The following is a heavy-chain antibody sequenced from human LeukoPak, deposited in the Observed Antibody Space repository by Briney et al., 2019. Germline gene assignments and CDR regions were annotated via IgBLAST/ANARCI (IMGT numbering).Heavy chain of an antibody. Sequence: ASVKVSYKASGYTFTSYGISWVRQAPGQGLEWMGWISAYNGNTNYAQKLQGRVTMTTDTSTSTAYMELRSLRSDDTAVYYCARRGYCSGGSYYREYDYWGQGTLVTVSS. D-gene: IGHD2-15*01. V-gene: IGHV1-18*04. CDR1: GYTFTSYG. CDR2: ISAYNGNT. CDR3: ARRGYCSGGSYYREYDY. J-gene: IGHJ4*02.